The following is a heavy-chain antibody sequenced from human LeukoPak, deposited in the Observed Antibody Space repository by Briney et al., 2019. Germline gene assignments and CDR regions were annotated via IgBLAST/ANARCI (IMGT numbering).Heavy chain of an antibody. Sequence: SQTLSLTCAVSGGSISSGGYSWSWIRQPPGKGLEWIGYIYHSGSTNYNPSLKSRVTISVDTSKNQFSLKLSSVTAADTAVYYCASSAAEYLYYFDYWGQGTLVTVSS. V-gene: IGHV4-30-2*01. D-gene: IGHD6-13*01. CDR2: IYHSGST. CDR1: GGSISSGGYS. CDR3: ASSAAEYLYYFDY. J-gene: IGHJ4*02.